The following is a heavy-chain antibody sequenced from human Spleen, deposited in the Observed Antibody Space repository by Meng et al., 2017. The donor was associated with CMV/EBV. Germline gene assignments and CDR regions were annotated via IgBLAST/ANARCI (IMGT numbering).Heavy chain of an antibody. Sequence: ASGFRFSSYGIHWVRQAPGKGLEWVAVIWHDGSKKYYADSVKGRFTISRDNSKNTLYLQMNSLRAEDTAVYYCAKDRNSWNYGMDVWGQGTTVTVSS. CDR2: IWHDGSKK. CDR3: AKDRNSWNYGMDV. V-gene: IGHV3-33*06. J-gene: IGHJ6*02. CDR1: GFRFSSYG. D-gene: IGHD1-1*01.